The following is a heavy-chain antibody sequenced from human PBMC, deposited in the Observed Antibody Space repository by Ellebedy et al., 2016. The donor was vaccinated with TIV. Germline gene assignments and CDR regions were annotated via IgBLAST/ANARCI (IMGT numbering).Heavy chain of an antibody. J-gene: IGHJ5*02. Sequence: MPSETLSLTCTVSGGSISSYYWSWIRQPPGKGLEWIGYIYYSGSSNYNPSLKSRVTISVDTSKNQFSLKLSSVTAADTAVYYCAREGNRWFDPWGQGTLVTVSS. CDR1: GGSISSYY. V-gene: IGHV4-59*01. CDR2: IYYSGSS. CDR3: AREGNRWFDP.